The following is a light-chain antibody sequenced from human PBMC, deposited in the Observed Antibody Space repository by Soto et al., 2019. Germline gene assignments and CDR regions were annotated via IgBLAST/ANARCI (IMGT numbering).Light chain of an antibody. J-gene: IGKJ4*01. CDR2: GIF. Sequence: EIVLTQSPRTLSLSPGERATLSCRASQSVGSDYVAWYQHRPGQAPRLLFSGIFRRATGIPDRFSGSGSGTDFTLTISRLEPEDFAVYYCQQYGSSPLTFGGGTKVDIK. CDR3: QQYGSSPLT. CDR1: QSVGSDY. V-gene: IGKV3-20*01.